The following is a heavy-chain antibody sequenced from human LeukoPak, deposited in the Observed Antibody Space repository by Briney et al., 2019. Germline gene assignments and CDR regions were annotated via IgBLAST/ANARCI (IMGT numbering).Heavy chain of an antibody. Sequence: SETLSLTCAVYGGSFSGYYWSWIRQPPGKGLEWIGEINHSGSTNYNPSLKSRVTIPVDTSKNQFSLKLSSVTAADTAVYYCARGIDSSGYFQFDYWGQGTLVTVSS. D-gene: IGHD3-22*01. J-gene: IGHJ4*02. CDR1: GGSFSGYY. CDR3: ARGIDSSGYFQFDY. CDR2: INHSGST. V-gene: IGHV4-34*01.